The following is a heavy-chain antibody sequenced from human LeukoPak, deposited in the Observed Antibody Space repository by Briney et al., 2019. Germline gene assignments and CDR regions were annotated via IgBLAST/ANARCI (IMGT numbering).Heavy chain of an antibody. Sequence: RPSETLSLTCTVSGGSISSGGYYWSWIRQHPGKGLEWIGYIYYSGSTYYNPSLKSRVSMSIDTSKNQFSLKLSSVTAADTAVYYCARVEAYYYDSSGYPYFDYWGQGTLVTVSS. CDR1: GGSISSGGYY. J-gene: IGHJ4*02. CDR2: IYYSGST. D-gene: IGHD3-22*01. V-gene: IGHV4-31*03. CDR3: ARVEAYYYDSSGYPYFDY.